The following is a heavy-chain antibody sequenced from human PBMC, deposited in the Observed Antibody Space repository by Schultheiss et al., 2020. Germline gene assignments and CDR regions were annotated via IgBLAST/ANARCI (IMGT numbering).Heavy chain of an antibody. CDR1: GFTFSSYS. D-gene: IGHD6-13*01. V-gene: IGHV3-73*01. CDR3: TGRYSSSRAGAFDI. Sequence: GGSLRLSCAASGFTFSSYSMNWVRQASGKGLEWVGRIRSKANSYATAYAASVKGRFTISRDDSKNTAYLQMNSLKTEDTAVYYCTGRYSSSRAGAFDIWGQGTMVTVSS. J-gene: IGHJ3*02. CDR2: IRSKANSYAT.